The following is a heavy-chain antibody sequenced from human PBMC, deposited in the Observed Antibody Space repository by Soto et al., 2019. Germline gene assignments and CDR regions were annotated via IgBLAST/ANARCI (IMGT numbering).Heavy chain of an antibody. V-gene: IGHV4-39*01. D-gene: IGHD6-6*01. CDR2: IYYNENT. J-gene: IGHJ4*02. Sequence: SETLSLTCTVSGFSISTTYNFWGWIRQPPGKGLEWIGTIYYNENTYYNPSLKSRVSISVDTSNNQFSLKLNSVTAADTAVYYCARQPTAARFDYWGQGTPVTVSS. CDR3: ARQPTAARFDY. CDR1: GFSISTTYNF.